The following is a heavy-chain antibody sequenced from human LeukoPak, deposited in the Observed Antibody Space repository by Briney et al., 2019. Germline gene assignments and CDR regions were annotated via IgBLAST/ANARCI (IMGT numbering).Heavy chain of an antibody. J-gene: IGHJ4*02. Sequence: GESLKISCKGSGYYFTSYWIAWVRQMPGKGLEWMGIIYPGGSETRYSPSFQGQVTISADKSVSTAYLQWSSLQASDTAMYYCARLSHSGTTVTSIDYWGQGTLVTVSS. CDR2: IYPGGSET. D-gene: IGHD4-11*01. CDR1: GYYFTSYW. V-gene: IGHV5-51*01. CDR3: ARLSHSGTTVTSIDY.